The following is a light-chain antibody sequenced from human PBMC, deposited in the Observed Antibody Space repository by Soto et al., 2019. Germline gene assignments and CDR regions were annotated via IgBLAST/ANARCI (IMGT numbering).Light chain of an antibody. CDR3: CSFALRSTLI. CDR1: SSDVGNYNL. Sequence: LTQPPSVSVAPGQSITISCTGTSSDVGNYNLVSWYQQYPGKAPKLMIYEGGKRPSGVSNRFSGSKSGNTASLTISGLQAEDEADYYCCSFALRSTLIFGGGTKLTVL. J-gene: IGLJ2*01. V-gene: IGLV2-23*01. CDR2: EGG.